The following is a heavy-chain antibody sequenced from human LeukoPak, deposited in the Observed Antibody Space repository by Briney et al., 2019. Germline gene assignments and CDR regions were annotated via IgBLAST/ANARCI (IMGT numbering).Heavy chain of an antibody. V-gene: IGHV3-23*01. CDR3: AKDGAVTTFGSAPFGWFDP. D-gene: IGHD4-11*01. Sequence: QPGGSLRLSCAASGFTFSSYAMSWVRQAPGKGLEWVSAISGSGGSTYYADSVKGRFTISRDNSKNTLYLQMNSLRAEDTAVYYCAKDGAVTTFGSAPFGWFDPWGQGTLVTVSS. CDR2: ISGSGGST. J-gene: IGHJ5*01. CDR1: GFTFSSYA.